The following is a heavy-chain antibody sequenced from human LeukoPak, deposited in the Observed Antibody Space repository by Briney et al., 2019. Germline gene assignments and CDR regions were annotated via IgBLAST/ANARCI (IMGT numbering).Heavy chain of an antibody. CDR3: ARAPSELWFGELSALGLGNWFDP. D-gene: IGHD3-10*01. CDR2: IYISGST. Sequence: PSETLSLTCTVSGGSISSYYWSWIRQPAGKGLEWIGRIYISGSTNYNPSLKSRVTMSVDTSKNQFSLKLSSVTAADTAVYYCARAPSELWFGELSALGLGNWFDPWGQGTLVTVSS. V-gene: IGHV4-4*07. CDR1: GGSISSYY. J-gene: IGHJ5*02.